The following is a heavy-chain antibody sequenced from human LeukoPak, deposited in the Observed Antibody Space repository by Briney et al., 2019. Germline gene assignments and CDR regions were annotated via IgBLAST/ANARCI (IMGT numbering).Heavy chain of an antibody. CDR2: ISYDGSNK. D-gene: IGHD3-22*01. Sequence: SCAASGFTFSNYAMHWVRQAPGKGLEWVAVISYDGSNKYYGDSVKGRFTISRDNSKNTLYLQMNSLRAEDTAKYYCARDFYDSNSYYCGYWGQGALVTVSS. J-gene: IGHJ4*02. CDR3: ARDFYDSNSYYCGY. V-gene: IGHV3-30*04. CDR1: GFTFSNYA.